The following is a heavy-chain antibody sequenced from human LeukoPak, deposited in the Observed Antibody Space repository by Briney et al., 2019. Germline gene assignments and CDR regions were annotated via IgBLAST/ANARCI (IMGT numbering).Heavy chain of an antibody. CDR1: GGSFSGYY. D-gene: IGHD1-20*01. Sequence: PSETLSLTCAVYGGSFSGYYWSWIRQPPGKGLEWIGEINHSGSTNYNPSLKSRVTISVDTSKNQLSLRLTSVTAADTAVYYCAREGRDLTGVDYWGQGTLVTVSS. J-gene: IGHJ4*02. CDR3: AREGRDLTGVDY. CDR2: INHSGST. V-gene: IGHV4-34*01.